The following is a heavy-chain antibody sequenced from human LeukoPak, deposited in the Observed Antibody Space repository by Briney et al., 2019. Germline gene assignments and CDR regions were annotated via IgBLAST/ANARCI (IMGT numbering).Heavy chain of an antibody. D-gene: IGHD3-16*01. J-gene: IGHJ4*02. V-gene: IGHV4-59*01. CDR1: GDSISSYH. CDR3: ARVGRGDHTWGSYYFDH. Sequence: SETLCLTCTVSGDSISSYHWSWIRQSPGKGLEWIGYISYSGSTNYNPSLKSRVTISVDTSKNQFSLQLSSVTAADTAVYYCARVGRGDHTWGSYYFDHWGQGTLVTVSS. CDR2: ISYSGST.